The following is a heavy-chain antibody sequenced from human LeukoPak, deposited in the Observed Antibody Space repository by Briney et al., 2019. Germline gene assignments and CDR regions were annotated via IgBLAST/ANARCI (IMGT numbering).Heavy chain of an antibody. CDR2: ISAYNGNT. Sequence: ASVKVSCTASGYTFTSYGISWVRQAPGQGLEWMGWISAYNGNTNYAQKLQGRVTMTTDTSTSTAYMELRSLRSDDTAVYYCARVPESYYDSSGYYYDPYFDYWGQGTLVTVSS. J-gene: IGHJ4*02. CDR3: ARVPESYYDSSGYYYDPYFDY. V-gene: IGHV1-18*01. CDR1: GYTFTSYG. D-gene: IGHD3-22*01.